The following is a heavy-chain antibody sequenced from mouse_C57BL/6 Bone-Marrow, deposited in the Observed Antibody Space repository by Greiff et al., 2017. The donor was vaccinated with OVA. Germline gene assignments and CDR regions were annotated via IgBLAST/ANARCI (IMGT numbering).Heavy chain of an antibody. D-gene: IGHD1-1*01. CDR2: IDPENGDT. Sequence: EVKLVESGAELVRPGASVKLSCTASGFNIKDDYMHWVKQRPEQGLEWIGWIDPENGDTEYASKFQGKATITADTSSNTAYLQLSSLTSEDTAVYYCTTDYGSSYCWYFDVWGTGTTVTVSS. J-gene: IGHJ1*03. CDR3: TTDYGSSYCWYFDV. CDR1: GFNIKDDY. V-gene: IGHV14-4*01.